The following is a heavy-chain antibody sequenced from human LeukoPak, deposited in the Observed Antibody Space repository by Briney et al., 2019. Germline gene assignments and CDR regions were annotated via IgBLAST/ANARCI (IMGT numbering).Heavy chain of an antibody. D-gene: IGHD3-22*01. CDR2: IYYSGST. J-gene: IGHJ5*02. CDR3: ARHRLYYYDSSGRMGDNWFDP. Sequence: SETLSLTCTVSGGSISSYYWSWIRQPPGKGLEWIGSIYYSGSTYYNPSLKSRVTISVDTSKNQFSLKLSSVTAADTAVYYCARHRLYYYDSSGRMGDNWFDPWGQGTLVTVSS. CDR1: GGSISSYY. V-gene: IGHV4-39*01.